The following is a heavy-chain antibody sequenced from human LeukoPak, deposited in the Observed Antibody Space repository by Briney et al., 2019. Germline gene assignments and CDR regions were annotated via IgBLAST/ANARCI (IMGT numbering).Heavy chain of an antibody. D-gene: IGHD1-26*01. J-gene: IGHJ4*02. CDR1: GYSISSGYY. CDR2: IYHSGST. V-gene: IGHV4-38-2*02. CDR3: ARSPDGVG. Sequence: IPSETLSLTCTVSGYSISSGYYWGWIQQSPGKGLEWIGSIYHSGSTYYNPSLKSRVTISVDTSKNQFSLKLSSVTAADTAVYYCARSPDGVGWGQGTLVTVSS.